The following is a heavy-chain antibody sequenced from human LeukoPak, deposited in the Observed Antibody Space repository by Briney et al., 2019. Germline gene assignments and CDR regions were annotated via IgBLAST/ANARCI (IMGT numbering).Heavy chain of an antibody. D-gene: IGHD3-10*01. Sequence: PGGSLGLSCAASGFTVSSNYMSWVRQAPGKGLEWVSVIYSGGSTYYADSVKGRFTISRDNSKNTLYLQMNSLRPDDTAFYYCFCAGINVLRGVIIEDFWGQGTLVTVSS. CDR3: FCAGINVLRGVIIEDF. CDR2: IYSGGST. V-gene: IGHV3-53*05. CDR1: GFTVSSNY. J-gene: IGHJ4*02.